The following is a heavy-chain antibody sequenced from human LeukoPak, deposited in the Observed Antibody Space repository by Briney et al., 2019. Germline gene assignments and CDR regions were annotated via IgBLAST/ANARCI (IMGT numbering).Heavy chain of an antibody. V-gene: IGHV4-59*08. CDR2: IYNSGST. Sequence: KPSETLSLTCTVSGGSISSYYWSWIRQPPGKGLEWIGYIYNSGSTNYNPSLKSRVTISVDTSKNQFSLKLSSVTAADTAVYYCASLPGIVAKTPGGYAYYGMDVGGQGTTVTVS. CDR3: ASLPGIVAKTPGGYAYYGMDV. J-gene: IGHJ6*02. CDR1: GGSISSYY. D-gene: IGHD5-12*01.